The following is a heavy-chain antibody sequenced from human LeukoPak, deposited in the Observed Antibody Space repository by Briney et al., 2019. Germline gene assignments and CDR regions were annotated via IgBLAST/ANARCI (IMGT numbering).Heavy chain of an antibody. D-gene: IGHD3-10*01. CDR3: ARRTMVRGVANWFDP. Sequence: SETLSLTCAVSGGSISSSNWWSWVRQPPGKGLEWIGEIYHSGSTNYNPSPKSRVTISVDTSKNQFSLKLSSVTAAATAVYYCARRTMVRGVANWFDPWGQGTLVTVSS. J-gene: IGHJ5*02. CDR2: IYHSGST. V-gene: IGHV4-4*02. CDR1: GGSISSSNW.